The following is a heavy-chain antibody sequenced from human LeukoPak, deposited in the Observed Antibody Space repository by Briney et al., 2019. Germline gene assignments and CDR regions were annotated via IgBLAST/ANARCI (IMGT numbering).Heavy chain of an antibody. CDR1: GGSFSGYY. Sequence: SETLSLTCAVYGGSFSGYYWSWIRQPPGKGLEWIGEINHSGSTNYNPSLKSRVTISLDTSKSQFSLKLSSVTAADTAVYYCARPLRVSGYDYVWGSYRYTGDAFDIWGQGTMVTVSS. D-gene: IGHD3-16*02. J-gene: IGHJ3*02. CDR3: ARPLRVSGYDYVWGSYRYTGDAFDI. V-gene: IGHV4-34*01. CDR2: INHSGST.